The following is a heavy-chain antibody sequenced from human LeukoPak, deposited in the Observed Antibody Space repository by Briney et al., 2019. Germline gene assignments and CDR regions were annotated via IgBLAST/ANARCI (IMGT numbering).Heavy chain of an antibody. Sequence: GGSLRLSCVASGFTFSSYSMNWVRQAPGKGLEWVSYISSSSSTIYYADSVKGRFTISRDNAKNSLYLQMNSLRAEDTAVYYCAKDPGGGVKEFWGQGTLVTVSS. CDR3: AKDPGGGVKEF. CDR2: ISSSSSTI. CDR1: GFTFSSYS. D-gene: IGHD2-8*02. J-gene: IGHJ4*02. V-gene: IGHV3-48*01.